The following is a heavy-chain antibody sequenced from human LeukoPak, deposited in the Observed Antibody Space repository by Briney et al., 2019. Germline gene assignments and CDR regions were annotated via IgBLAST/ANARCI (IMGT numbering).Heavy chain of an antibody. CDR1: GYSFTSYW. Sequence: GESLKISCKGSGYSFTSYWIGWVRQMPGKGLEWMGITYPGDSDTRYSPSFQGQVTISADKSISTAYLQWSSLKASDTAMYYCARITNSPGYSSGWYFDYWGQGTLVTVSS. D-gene: IGHD6-19*01. V-gene: IGHV5-51*01. CDR2: TYPGDSDT. J-gene: IGHJ4*02. CDR3: ARITNSPGYSSGWYFDY.